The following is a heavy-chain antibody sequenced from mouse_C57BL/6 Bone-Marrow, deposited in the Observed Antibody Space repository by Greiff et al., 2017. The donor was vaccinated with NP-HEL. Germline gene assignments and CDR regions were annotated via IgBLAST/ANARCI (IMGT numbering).Heavy chain of an antibody. J-gene: IGHJ3*01. V-gene: IGHV1-42*01. Sequence: EVQLQQSGPELVKPGASVKISCKASGYSFTGYYMNWVKQSPEKSLEWIGEINPSTGGTTYNQKFKAKATLTVDKSSSTAYMQLSSLTSEDSAVYFCARRWLLEFAYWGQGTLVTVSA. D-gene: IGHD2-3*01. CDR1: GYSFTGYY. CDR3: ARRWLLEFAY. CDR2: INPSTGGT.